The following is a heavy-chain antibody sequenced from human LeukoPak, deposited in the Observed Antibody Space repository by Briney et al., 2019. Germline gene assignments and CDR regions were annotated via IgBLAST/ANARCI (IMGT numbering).Heavy chain of an antibody. CDR3: AHSGYNNGWSYADH. J-gene: IGHJ4*02. CDR1: GFSLRTSLVG. V-gene: IGHV2-5*02. D-gene: IGHD6-19*01. CDR2: SYWDDDK. Sequence: SGPTLMNPTPPLTLTCTFSGFSLRTSLVGVGWIRQTPYKQQEWRTLSYWDDDKRYIPSRKSRLTITKDTSKNQVVLTMTNMDPVDTATYYCAHSGYNNGWSYADHWGQGTLVTVSS.